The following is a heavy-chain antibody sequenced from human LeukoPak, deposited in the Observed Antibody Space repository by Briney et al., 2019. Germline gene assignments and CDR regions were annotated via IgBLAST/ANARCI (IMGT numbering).Heavy chain of an antibody. V-gene: IGHV3-23*01. CDR3: AKDSLEWELLRYYFDY. Sequence: PGGSLRLSCAASGFTFSSYAMSWVRQAPGKGLEWVSAISGSGGSTYYADSVKGRSTISRDNSKNTLYLQMNSLRAEDTAVYYCAKDSLEWELLRYYFDYWGQGTLVTVSS. J-gene: IGHJ4*02. CDR2: ISGSGGST. CDR1: GFTFSSYA. D-gene: IGHD1-26*01.